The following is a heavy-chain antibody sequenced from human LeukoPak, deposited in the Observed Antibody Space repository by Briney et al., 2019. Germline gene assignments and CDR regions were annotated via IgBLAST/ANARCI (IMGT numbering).Heavy chain of an antibody. CDR2: IKSQTDGGTT. CDR1: GFTYRNAW. D-gene: IGHD3-16*02. CDR3: TTDRRDYIWGSYPGS. V-gene: IGHV3-15*01. Sequence: GGSLRLSCAASGFTYRNAWMSWVRQAPGKGLEWVGRIKSQTDGGTTDYAAPVKGRFTISKDDSEDMLFLQMNSLKTEDTAVYYCTTDRRDYIWGSYPGSWGQGTLVTVSS. J-gene: IGHJ5*02.